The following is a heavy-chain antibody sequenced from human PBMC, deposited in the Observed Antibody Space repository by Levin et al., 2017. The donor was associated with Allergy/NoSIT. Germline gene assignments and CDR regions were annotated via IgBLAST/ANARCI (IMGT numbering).Heavy chain of an antibody. CDR3: AREQWLVRSHAFDI. D-gene: IGHD6-19*01. CDR1: GGSFSGYY. Sequence: PSETLSLTCAVYGGSFSGYYWSWIRQPPGKGLEWIGEINHSGSTNYNPSLKSRVTISVDTSKNQFSLKLSSVTAADTAVYYCAREQWLVRSHAFDIWGQGTMVTVSS. V-gene: IGHV4-34*01. CDR2: INHSGST. J-gene: IGHJ3*02.